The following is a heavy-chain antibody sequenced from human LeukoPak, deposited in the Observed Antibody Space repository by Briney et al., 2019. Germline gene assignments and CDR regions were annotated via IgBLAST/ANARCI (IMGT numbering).Heavy chain of an antibody. CDR1: GGSISSYY. V-gene: IGHV4-4*09. D-gene: IGHD3-3*01. CDR2: IYTSGST. Sequence: SETLSLTCTVSGGSISSYYWSWIRQPPGKGLEWIGYIYTSGSTNYNPSLKSRVTISVDTSKNQFSLKLSSVTAADTAVYYCARHKDDFWSGYPYNWFDPWGQGTLVPVSS. CDR3: ARHKDDFWSGYPYNWFDP. J-gene: IGHJ5*02.